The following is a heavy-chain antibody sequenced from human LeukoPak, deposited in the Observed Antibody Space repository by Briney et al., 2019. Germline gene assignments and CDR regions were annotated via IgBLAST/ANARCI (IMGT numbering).Heavy chain of an antibody. V-gene: IGHV1-8*01. CDR3: ASGGQLLMGYFDY. J-gene: IGHJ4*02. D-gene: IGHD5-24*01. CDR1: GYTFTSYD. Sequence: ASVKVSCKASGYTFTSYDINWVRQATGQGLEWMGWMNPNSGNTGYAQKFQGGVTMTRNTSISAAYMELSSLRSEDTAVYYCASGGQLLMGYFDYWGQGTLVTVSS. CDR2: MNPNSGNT.